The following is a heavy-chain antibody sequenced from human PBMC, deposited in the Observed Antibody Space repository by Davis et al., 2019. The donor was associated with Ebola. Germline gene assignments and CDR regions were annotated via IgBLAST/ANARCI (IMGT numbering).Heavy chain of an antibody. CDR2: IYYSGST. CDR1: GGSISSSSYY. D-gene: IGHD2-15*01. Sequence: MPSETLSLTCTVSGGSISSSSYYWGWIRQAPGKGLEWIGYIYYSGSTNYNPSLKSRVTISVDTSKNQFSLKLSSVTAADTAVYYCARDRYDCSGGSCYWEFDYWGQGTLVTVSS. J-gene: IGHJ4*02. V-gene: IGHV4-61*01. CDR3: ARDRYDCSGGSCYWEFDY.